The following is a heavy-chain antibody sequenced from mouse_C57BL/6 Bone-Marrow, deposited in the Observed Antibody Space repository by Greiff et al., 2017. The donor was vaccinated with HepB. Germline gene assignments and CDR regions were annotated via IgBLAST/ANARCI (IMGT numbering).Heavy chain of an antibody. Sequence: VQLKESGPELVKPGASVKIPCKASGYTFTDYNMDWVKQSHGKSLEWIGDINPNNGGTIYNQKFKGKATLTVDKSSSTAYMELRSLTSEDTAVYYCARNPFYYYGSSYVFDYWGQGTTLTVSS. J-gene: IGHJ2*01. D-gene: IGHD1-1*01. CDR2: INPNNGGT. V-gene: IGHV1-18*01. CDR3: ARNPFYYYGSSYVFDY. CDR1: GYTFTDYN.